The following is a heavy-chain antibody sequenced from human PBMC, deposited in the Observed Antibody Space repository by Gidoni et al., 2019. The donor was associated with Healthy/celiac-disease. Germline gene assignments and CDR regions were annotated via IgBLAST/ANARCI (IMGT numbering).Heavy chain of an antibody. CDR1: GDSSSFSRYY. CDR3: ATTDSSGYYNDY. V-gene: IGHV4-39*01. Sequence: QVQLQQSGPGLVKPSETLPLTCTASGDSSSFSRYYWGWFRPPPGKGLEWIGGIHYSGHTHYNPSLKSRVIVSGDASKKQFSLRLTSVTAADTGVYYCATTDSSGYYNDYWGQGTLVTVSS. J-gene: IGHJ4*02. D-gene: IGHD3-22*01. CDR2: IHYSGHT.